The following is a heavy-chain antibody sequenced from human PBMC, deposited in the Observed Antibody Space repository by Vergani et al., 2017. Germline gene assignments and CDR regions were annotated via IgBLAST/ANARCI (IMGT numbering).Heavy chain of an antibody. D-gene: IGHD3-22*01. J-gene: IGHJ5*02. CDR2: VSHSGDT. CDR3: ARRSSSYYFDI. Sequence: QVKLQESGPGLVKPSETLSLTCTVSGASANSYYWSWIRQPPGKGLEWISSVSHSGDTYFNPSLKGRVSISMDTSKNYFFLTLSSVTAADTAMYYCARRSSSYYFDIWGQGVLITVSS. CDR1: GASANSYY. V-gene: IGHV4-59*04.